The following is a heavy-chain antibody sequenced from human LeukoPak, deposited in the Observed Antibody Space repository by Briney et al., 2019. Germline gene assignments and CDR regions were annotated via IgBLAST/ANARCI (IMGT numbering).Heavy chain of an antibody. CDR1: GYSFTSYW. D-gene: IGHD4-17*01. V-gene: IGHV5-51*01. CDR2: IYPGDSDT. Sequence: GESLKISCKGSGYSFTSYWIGWVRQMPGKGLEWMGIIYPGDSDTRYSPSFQGQVTISADKSISTAYLQWSSLKASDTAMYYCASHGRTDYGDHPGDYWGQGTLVTVSS. CDR3: ASHGRTDYGDHPGDY. J-gene: IGHJ4*02.